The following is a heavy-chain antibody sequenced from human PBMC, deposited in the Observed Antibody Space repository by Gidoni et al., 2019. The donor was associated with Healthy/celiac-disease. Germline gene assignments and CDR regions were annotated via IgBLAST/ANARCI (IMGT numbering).Heavy chain of an antibody. Sequence: QVQLPQWGAGLLKPSETLSLTCAVYGGSFSGYYWSWIRQPPGKGLEWIGEINHSGSTNYNPSLKSRVAISVDTSKNQFSLKLNAMTAAGAAVYYWAGGECSSTSCYHGRYYYGSGSAGDEYDYMDVWGKGTTVTVSS. CDR1: GGSFSGYY. CDR3: AGGECSSTSCYHGRYYYGSGSAGDEYDYMDV. V-gene: IGHV4-34*01. CDR2: INHSGST. D-gene: IGHD2-2*01. J-gene: IGHJ6*03.